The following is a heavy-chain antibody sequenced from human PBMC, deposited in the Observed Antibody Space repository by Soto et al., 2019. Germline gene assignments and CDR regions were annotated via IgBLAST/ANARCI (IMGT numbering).Heavy chain of an antibody. V-gene: IGHV3-53*04. J-gene: IGHJ4*02. Sequence: GGSPRLSCAASGVTFCSNYMSWVRQAPGKGLEWVSVIYSGGSTYYADSVRGRFTISRHNSKNTLYLQMNSLRAEDTAVYYCARDAGNLWGQGTLLTVSS. CDR3: ARDAGNL. CDR1: GVTFCSNY. CDR2: IYSGGST.